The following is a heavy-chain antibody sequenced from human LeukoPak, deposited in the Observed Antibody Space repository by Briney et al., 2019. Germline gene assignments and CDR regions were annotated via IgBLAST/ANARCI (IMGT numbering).Heavy chain of an antibody. CDR1: GFTFDDYA. D-gene: IGHD1-26*01. CDR2: ISWNSGSI. CDR3: AKGAVRSYYYYYYMDV. V-gene: IGHV3-9*01. Sequence: PGRSLRLSCAASGFTFDDYAMHWVRHAPGEGLEWFSGISWNSGSIGYADSVKGRFTISRDNAKNSLYLQMNSLRAEDTALYYCAKGAVRSYYYYYYMDVWGKGTTVTVSS. J-gene: IGHJ6*03.